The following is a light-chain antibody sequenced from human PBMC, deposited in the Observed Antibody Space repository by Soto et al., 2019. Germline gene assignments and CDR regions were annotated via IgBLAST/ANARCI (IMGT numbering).Light chain of an antibody. J-gene: IGLJ2*01. V-gene: IGLV3-1*01. CDR3: QAWDSRIVI. CDR1: KLGDKY. Sequence: SYELTQPPSVSVSPGQTASITCSGDKLGDKYVSWYQQRPGQSPVVVIYQNNKRPSAIPERFSGSTSGNTATLTISGTQAMDEADYFCQAWDSRIVIFGGGTKLTVL. CDR2: QNN.